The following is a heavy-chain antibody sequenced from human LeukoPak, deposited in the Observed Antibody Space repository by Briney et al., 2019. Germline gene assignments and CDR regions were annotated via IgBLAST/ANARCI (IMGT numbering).Heavy chain of an antibody. V-gene: IGHV3-66*01. CDR2: MYGNGET. CDR1: GLTVGVDC. CDR3: VSVYNNGWYVDY. D-gene: IGHD6-19*01. Sequence: GGSLRLPCAVSGLTVGVDCVSWVRQAPGKGLEWVSVMYGNGETVYGDSVKGRFTISRDNSRNTVYLEMNRLRVEDTAVYHCVSVYNNGWYVDYWGQGTLVTVSS. J-gene: IGHJ4*02.